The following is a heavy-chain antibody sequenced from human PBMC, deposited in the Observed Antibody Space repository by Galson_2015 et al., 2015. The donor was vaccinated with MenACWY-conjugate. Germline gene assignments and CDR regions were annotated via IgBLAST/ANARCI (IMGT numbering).Heavy chain of an antibody. J-gene: IGHJ6*02. CDR1: GYIFTTYW. CDR3: ARHPPGGRGRDV. Sequence: QSGAEVKKPGESLKISCKASGYIFTTYWLAWVRQMPGKGLEWMGLISPGDSNTRYSPSFQGQVTISADKSISTAYLQWSSLQASDPAMYYCARHPPGGRGRDVRGHGTPVTVS. V-gene: IGHV5-51*01. CDR2: ISPGDSNT. D-gene: IGHD1-26*01.